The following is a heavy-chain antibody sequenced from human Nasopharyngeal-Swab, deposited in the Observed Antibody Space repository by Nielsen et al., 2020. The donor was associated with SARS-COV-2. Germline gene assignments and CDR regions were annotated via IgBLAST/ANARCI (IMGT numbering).Heavy chain of an antibody. V-gene: IGHV4-39*01. CDR3: VRTKRNLGGWFDP. J-gene: IGHJ5*02. D-gene: IGHD1-7*01. CDR1: GGSISSTSHY. Sequence: SETLSLTCTVSGGSISSTSHYWGWIRQPPGKGLEWIGSIYYSGRTYCNPSLKGRVTISVDTSKNLFSLILTSVTAADTAVYYCVRTKRNLGGWFDPWGQGILVTVSS. CDR2: IYYSGRT.